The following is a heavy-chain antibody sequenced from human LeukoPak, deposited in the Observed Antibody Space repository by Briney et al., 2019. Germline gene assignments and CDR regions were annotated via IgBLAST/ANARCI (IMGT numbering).Heavy chain of an antibody. V-gene: IGHV1-46*01. D-gene: IGHD5-12*01. CDR2: INPSGGST. Sequence: ASVKVSCKASGYTFTSYYMHWVRQAPGQGLEWMGIINPSGGSTSYAQKFQGRVTMTRDMSTSTVYMELSSLRSEDTAVYYCARDRAEVDFDYWGQGTLVTVSS. J-gene: IGHJ4*02. CDR3: ARDRAEVDFDY. CDR1: GYTFTSYY.